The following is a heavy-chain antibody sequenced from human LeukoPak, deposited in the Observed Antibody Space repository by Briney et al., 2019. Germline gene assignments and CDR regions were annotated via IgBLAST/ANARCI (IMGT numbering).Heavy chain of an antibody. CDR3: ARGRITIFGVAFDAFDI. V-gene: IGHV3-30-3*01. Sequence: GGSLRLSCAASGSTFSSYAMHWVRQAPGKGLEWVAVISYDGSNKYYADSVKGRFTISRDNSKNTLYLQMNSLRAEDTAVYYCARGRITIFGVAFDAFDIWGQGTMVTVSS. D-gene: IGHD3-3*01. CDR1: GSTFSSYA. J-gene: IGHJ3*02. CDR2: ISYDGSNK.